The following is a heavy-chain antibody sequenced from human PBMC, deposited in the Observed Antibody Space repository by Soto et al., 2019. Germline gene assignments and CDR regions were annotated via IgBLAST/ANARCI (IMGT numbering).Heavy chain of an antibody. D-gene: IGHD1-20*01. J-gene: IGHJ4*02. Sequence: PGGSLRLSCAASGFTFSSYWMTWVRQAPGKGLEWVANIKQDGSEKYYVDSVKGQFTIFRDNAKNSLYLQMNSLRAEDTAVYYCARAAPRVLNSPLFDWGQGTLVTVSS. CDR2: IKQDGSEK. CDR1: GFTFSSYW. V-gene: IGHV3-7*01. CDR3: ARAAPRVLNSPLFD.